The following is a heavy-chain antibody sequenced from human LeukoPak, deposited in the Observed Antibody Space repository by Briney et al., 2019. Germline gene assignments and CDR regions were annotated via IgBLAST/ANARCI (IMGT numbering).Heavy chain of an antibody. Sequence: GGSLRLSCAASGFTFSSYTMNWVRQAPGKGLEWVSSISSSSNYIYYADSVKGRFTISRDNAKNSLSLQMNSLRAEDTAVYYCARGADTSNSWPIDYWGQGTLVTVSS. CDR3: ARGADTSNSWPIDY. V-gene: IGHV3-21*01. D-gene: IGHD6-13*01. CDR1: GFTFSSYT. J-gene: IGHJ4*02. CDR2: ISSSSNYI.